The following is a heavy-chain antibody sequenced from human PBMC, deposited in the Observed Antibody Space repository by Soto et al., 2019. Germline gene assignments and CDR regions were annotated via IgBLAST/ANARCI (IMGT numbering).Heavy chain of an antibody. CDR1: GDSVSSNSAA. D-gene: IGHD3-3*01. CDR3: ARGFLEWLSYYYYGMDV. V-gene: IGHV6-1*01. CDR2: TYYRSKWYN. Sequence: LQTLSLTCAIPGDSVSSNSAAWNWIRQSPSRGLEWLGRTYYRSKWYNDYAVSVKSRITINPDTSKNQFSLQLNSVTPEDTAVYYCARGFLEWLSYYYYGMDVWGQGTTVTVSS. J-gene: IGHJ6*02.